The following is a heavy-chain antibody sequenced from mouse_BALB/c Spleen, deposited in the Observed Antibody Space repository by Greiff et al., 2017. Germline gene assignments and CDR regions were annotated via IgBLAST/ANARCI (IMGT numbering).Heavy chain of an antibody. D-gene: IGHD1-2*01. CDR1: GYSFTGYY. CDR3: ARDYGYVRAMDY. J-gene: IGHJ4*01. Sequence: LVKTGASVKISCKASGYSFTGYYMHWVKQSHGKSLEWIGYISCYNGATSYNQKFKGKATFTVDTSSSTAYMQFNSLTSEDSAVYYCARDYGYVRAMDYWGQGTSVTVSS. CDR2: ISCYNGAT. V-gene: IGHV1S34*01.